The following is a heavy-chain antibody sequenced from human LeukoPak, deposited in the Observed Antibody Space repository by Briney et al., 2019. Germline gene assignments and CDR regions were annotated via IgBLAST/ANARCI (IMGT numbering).Heavy chain of an antibody. CDR2: ISTNDGDT. CDR1: GYSFISYS. Sequence: ASVKVSCTASGYSFISYSVNWVRQAPGQGLEGVGRISTNDGDTVYAQNVQDRVTMTRDTSTSTAYMGLRSLGSNDTAIYHCARASAFDIWGQGTMVTVFS. V-gene: IGHV1-18*01. CDR3: ARASAFDI. J-gene: IGHJ3*02.